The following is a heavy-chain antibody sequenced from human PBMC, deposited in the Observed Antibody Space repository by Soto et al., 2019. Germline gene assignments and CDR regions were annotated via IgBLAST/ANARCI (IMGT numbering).Heavy chain of an antibody. V-gene: IGHV1-8*01. CDR2: VNPNNGAT. CDR1: GYTFSKYD. Sequence: QVQLVQSGAELKKPGASVKVSCKASGYTFSKYDMNWVRQATGQGPEWIGWVNPNNGATGYAQKFQGRVTLTTDISPTTAYMELTSLRSEDTAIYYCAKVSGKDAAIDLDVWGPGILITVSS. J-gene: IGHJ4*02. D-gene: IGHD2-15*01. CDR3: AKVSGKDAAIDLDV.